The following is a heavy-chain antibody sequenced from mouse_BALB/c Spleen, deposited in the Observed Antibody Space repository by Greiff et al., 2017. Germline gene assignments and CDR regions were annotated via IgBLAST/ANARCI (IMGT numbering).Heavy chain of an antibody. CDR3: TRSQFITTATFAY. CDR2: INPSTGYT. CDR1: GYTFTSYW. V-gene: IGHV1-7*01. D-gene: IGHD1-2*01. Sequence: QVQLKQSGAELAKPGASVKMSCKASGYTFTSYWMHWVKQRPGQGLEWIGYINPSTGYTEYNQKFKSKATLTVDKSSSTAYMQLSSLTSEDSAVYYCTRSQFITTATFAYWGQGTLVTVSA. J-gene: IGHJ3*01.